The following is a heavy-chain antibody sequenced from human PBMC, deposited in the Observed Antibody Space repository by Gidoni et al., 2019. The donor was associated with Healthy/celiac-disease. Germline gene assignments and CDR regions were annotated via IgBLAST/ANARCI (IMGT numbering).Heavy chain of an antibody. J-gene: IGHJ5*02. V-gene: IGHV1-3*01. Sequence: GWINAGNGNTKYSQKFQGRVTITRDTSASTAYMELSSLRSEDTAVYYCARATREGYSSPRTSMGGFDPWGQGTLVTVSS. CDR2: INAGNGNT. CDR3: ARATREGYSSPRTSMGGFDP. D-gene: IGHD6-13*01.